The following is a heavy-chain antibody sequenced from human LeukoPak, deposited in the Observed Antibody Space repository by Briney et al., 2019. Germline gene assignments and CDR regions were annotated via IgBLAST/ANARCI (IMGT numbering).Heavy chain of an antibody. D-gene: IGHD4-17*01. CDR3: ARDVYGDYGIFDY. Sequence: GGSLRLSCAASGFTLSSYAMSWVRQAPGKGLEWVSLISGNAGSTYYADSVKGRFTISRDNAKNSLYLQMNSLRAEDTAVYYCARDVYGDYGIFDYWGQGTLVTVSS. J-gene: IGHJ4*02. CDR2: ISGNAGST. V-gene: IGHV3-23*01. CDR1: GFTLSSYA.